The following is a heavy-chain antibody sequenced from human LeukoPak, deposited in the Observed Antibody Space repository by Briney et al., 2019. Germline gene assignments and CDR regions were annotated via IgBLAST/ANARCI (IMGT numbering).Heavy chain of an antibody. Sequence: SETLSLTCTVSGGSISSSSYYWGWIRQPPGKGLEWIGSIYYRGSTYYNPSLKSRVTISVDTSKNQFSLKLSSVTAADTAVYYCARGWRSRPKIFDYWGQGTLVTVSS. V-gene: IGHV4-39*07. CDR1: GGSISSSSYY. D-gene: IGHD6-6*01. CDR3: ARGWRSRPKIFDY. CDR2: IYYRGST. J-gene: IGHJ4*02.